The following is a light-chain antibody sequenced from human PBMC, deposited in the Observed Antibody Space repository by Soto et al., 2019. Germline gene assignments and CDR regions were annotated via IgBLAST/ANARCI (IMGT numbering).Light chain of an antibody. V-gene: IGKV3-20*01. CDR1: QSVSSSY. J-gene: IGKJ3*01. Sequence: ESVFPQCPGTLYLSPGERATLSCRASQSVSSSYLAWYQQKPGQAPRLLIYGASSRATGIPDRFSGSGSGTDFTLTISRLEPEDFAVYYCQQYGSSTTFGPGTKVDI. CDR3: QQYGSSTT. CDR2: GAS.